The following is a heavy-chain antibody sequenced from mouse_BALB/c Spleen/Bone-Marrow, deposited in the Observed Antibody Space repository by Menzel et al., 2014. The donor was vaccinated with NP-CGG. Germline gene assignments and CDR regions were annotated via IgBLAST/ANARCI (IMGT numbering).Heavy chain of an antibody. D-gene: IGHD1-1*01. Sequence: KDTYMHWVKQRPEQGLEWIGRIDPANGNTKYDPKFQGKATITADTSSNTAYLQLSSLTSEDTAVYYCARYYYGYYFDYWGQGTTLTVSS. J-gene: IGHJ2*01. CDR2: IDPANGNT. V-gene: IGHV14-3*02. CDR1: KDTY. CDR3: ARYYYGYYFDY.